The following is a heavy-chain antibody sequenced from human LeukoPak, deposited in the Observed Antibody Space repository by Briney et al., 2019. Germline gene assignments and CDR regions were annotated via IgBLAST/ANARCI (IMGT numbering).Heavy chain of an antibody. CDR2: ISGSGGST. Sequence: GGSLRLSCAASGFTFSSYAMSWVRRAPGKGLEWVSAISGSGGSTYYADSVKGRFTISRDNSKNTLYLQMNSLRAEDTAVYYCAKGSTSTVTPTDYWGQGTLVTVSS. V-gene: IGHV3-23*01. CDR1: GFTFSSYA. CDR3: AKGSTSTVTPTDY. D-gene: IGHD4-17*01. J-gene: IGHJ4*02.